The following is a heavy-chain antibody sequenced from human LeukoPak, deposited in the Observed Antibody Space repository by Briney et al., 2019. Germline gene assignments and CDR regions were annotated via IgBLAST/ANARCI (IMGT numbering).Heavy chain of an antibody. CDR3: ARTVGRTASLSY. J-gene: IGHJ4*02. CDR2: INHRGVT. V-gene: IGHV4-34*01. D-gene: IGHD4-11*01. Sequence: SETLSLTCAVYGGSFSDYYWTWVRQPPGKGLEWIGEINHRGVTTYYPSLKSRVTISIDTYRNQFSLTMHSLAAADTAVYYCARTVGRTASLSYWGQGTLVTVSS. CDR1: GGSFSDYY.